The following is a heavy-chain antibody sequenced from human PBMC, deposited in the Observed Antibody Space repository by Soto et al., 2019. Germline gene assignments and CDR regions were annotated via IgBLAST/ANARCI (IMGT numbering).Heavy chain of an antibody. D-gene: IGHD3-16*01. CDR3: VRSGHSFGGVM. CDR2: MYYSGGS. CDR1: GASMNNYY. V-gene: IGHV4-59*01. J-gene: IGHJ4*02. Sequence: SETLSLTCTVSGASMNNYYGSWVRQPPGKGLEWIGYMYYSGGSNSSPSLKGRVTISVDTSKNQISLKLTSVTAADTAVYYCVRSGHSFGGVMWGQGTLVTVYS.